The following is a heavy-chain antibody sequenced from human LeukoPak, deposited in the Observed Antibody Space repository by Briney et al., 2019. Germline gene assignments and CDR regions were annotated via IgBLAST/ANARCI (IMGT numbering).Heavy chain of an antibody. Sequence: SGGSLRLSCAASGFTFSSYAMSWVRQAPGEGLEWVSAISGSGGSTYYADSVKGRFTISRDNSKNTLYLQMNSLRAEDTAVYYCAKGLDPVAYYGMDVWGQGTTVTVSS. V-gene: IGHV3-23*01. D-gene: IGHD6-6*01. CDR1: GFTFSSYA. CDR3: AKGLDPVAYYGMDV. CDR2: ISGSGGST. J-gene: IGHJ6*02.